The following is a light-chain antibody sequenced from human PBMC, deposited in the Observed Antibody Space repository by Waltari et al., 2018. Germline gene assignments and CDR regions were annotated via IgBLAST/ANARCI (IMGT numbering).Light chain of an antibody. J-gene: IGLJ3*02. CDR2: DVT. CDR1: SSDVGGSNY. CDR3: CSYAGSYTHWV. Sequence: QSALTQPRSVSGSPGQSVTISCPGTSSDVGGSNYFSWYKQHPGKAPKVIIYDVTKRPSGVPDRFSGSKSGNTASLTISGLQAEDEADYYCCSYAGSYTHWVFGGGTKLTVL. V-gene: IGLV2-11*01.